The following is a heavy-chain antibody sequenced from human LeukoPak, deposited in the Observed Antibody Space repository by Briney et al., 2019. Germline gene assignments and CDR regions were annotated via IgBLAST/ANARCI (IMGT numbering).Heavy chain of an antibody. J-gene: IGHJ5*02. CDR1: GFSLSTSGVG. D-gene: IGHD3-10*01. CDR3: AHRPQPPRGSGSYYSWFDP. Sequence: SGPTLVNPTQTLTLTCTFSGFSLSTSGVGVGWIRQPPAKALEWLALIYWDDDKRYSPSLKSRLTITKDTSKNQVVLTMTNMDPVDTATYYCAHRPQPPRGSGSYYSWFDPWGQGTLVTVSS. V-gene: IGHV2-5*02. CDR2: IYWDDDK.